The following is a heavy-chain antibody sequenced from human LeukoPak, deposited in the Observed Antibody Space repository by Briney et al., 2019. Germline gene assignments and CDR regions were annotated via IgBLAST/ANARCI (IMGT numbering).Heavy chain of an antibody. CDR3: ARTYSGSFPLRALNTHFDY. Sequence: SETLSLTCTVSGGSISSSSYYWGWIRQPPGKGLEWIGSIYYSGSTYYNPSLKSRVTISVDTSKNQFSLKLSSVTAADTAVYYCARTYSGSFPLRALNTHFDYWGQGTLVTVSS. J-gene: IGHJ4*02. CDR2: IYYSGST. CDR1: GGSISSSSYY. V-gene: IGHV4-39*01. D-gene: IGHD1-26*01.